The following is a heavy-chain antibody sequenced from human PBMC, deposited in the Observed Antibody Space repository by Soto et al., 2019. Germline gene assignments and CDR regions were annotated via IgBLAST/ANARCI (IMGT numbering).Heavy chain of an antibody. CDR2: IYYSGIT. Sequence: QVQLQESGPGLVKPSQTLSLTCTVSGGSISSGDYYWNWIRQPPGKGLEWIGYIYYSGITYYNPSLKSRVTISVDTSKNQFSLKLSSVTAADTAVYYCARTYYYDSSGYWGAFDIWGQGTMVTVSS. CDR3: ARTYYYDSSGYWGAFDI. D-gene: IGHD3-22*01. V-gene: IGHV4-30-4*01. J-gene: IGHJ3*02. CDR1: GGSISSGDYY.